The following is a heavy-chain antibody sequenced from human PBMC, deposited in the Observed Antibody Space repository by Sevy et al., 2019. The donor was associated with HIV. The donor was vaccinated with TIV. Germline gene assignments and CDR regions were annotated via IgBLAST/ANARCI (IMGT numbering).Heavy chain of an antibody. CDR3: ARSGEAYDTGFDP. Sequence: GGSLRLSCAASGFTFSSYEMNWVRQAPGKGLEWVSYITSGGTNSYYGDSVKGRFTISRDNAKNSLYLQMNSLRVEDTAIYYCARSGEAYDTGFDPWGQGALVTVSS. CDR2: ITSGGTNS. D-gene: IGHD3-22*01. J-gene: IGHJ5*02. CDR1: GFTFSSYE. V-gene: IGHV3-48*03.